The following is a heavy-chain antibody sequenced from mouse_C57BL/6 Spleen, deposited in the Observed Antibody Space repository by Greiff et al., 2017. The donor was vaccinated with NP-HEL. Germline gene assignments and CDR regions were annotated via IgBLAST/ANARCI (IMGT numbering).Heavy chain of an antibody. CDR3: ARMGEYDYDGWYFDV. Sequence: QVQLQQPGAELVKPGASVKLSCKASGSTFTSYWMHWVKQRPEQGLGWIGMIHPNSGSTNYNEKLKSKATLTVDKASSTAYMQLSSLTSEDSAVYYCARMGEYDYDGWYFDVWGTGTTVTVSS. CDR2: IHPNSGST. J-gene: IGHJ1*03. V-gene: IGHV1-64*01. CDR1: GSTFTSYW. D-gene: IGHD2-4*01.